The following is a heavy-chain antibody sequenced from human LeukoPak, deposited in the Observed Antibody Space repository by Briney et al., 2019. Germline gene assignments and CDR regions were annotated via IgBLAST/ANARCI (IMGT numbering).Heavy chain of an antibody. D-gene: IGHD3-10*01. V-gene: IGHV4-30-4*01. J-gene: IGHJ5*02. CDR2: IYYSGST. Sequence: SQTLSLTCTVSGGSISSGDYYWSWIRQPPGKGLEWIGYIYYSGSTYYNPSLKSRVTISVDTSKNQFSLKLSSVTAADTAVYYCARGAYGSGTRGWFDPWGQGTLVTVSS. CDR3: ARGAYGSGTRGWFDP. CDR1: GGSISSGDYY.